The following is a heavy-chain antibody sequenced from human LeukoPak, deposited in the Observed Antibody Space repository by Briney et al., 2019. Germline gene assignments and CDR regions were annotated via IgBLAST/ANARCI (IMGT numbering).Heavy chain of an antibody. CDR3: ARVTWIQLWALGP. CDR2: INPTGTGT. D-gene: IGHD5-18*01. J-gene: IGHJ5*02. Sequence: ASVKVSCKASGYTFINNWMHWVRQAPGQGLEWIGLINPTGTGTLYAQKFQGRVTMTRDMSTSTDYMELSSLRSEDTAVYYCARVTWIQLWALGPWGQGTLVTVSS. CDR1: GYTFINNW. V-gene: IGHV1-46*01.